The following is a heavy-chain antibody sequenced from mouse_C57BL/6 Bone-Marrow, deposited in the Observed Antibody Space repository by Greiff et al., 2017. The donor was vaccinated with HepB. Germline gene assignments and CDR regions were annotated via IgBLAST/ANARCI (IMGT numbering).Heavy chain of an antibody. Sequence: EVHLVESGGGLVQPGESLKLSCESNEYEFPSHDMPWVRKTPEKRLELVAAINSDGGSTYYPDTMERRFIISRGNTKKTLYLQMSSLRSEDTALYYCAREGLPHYYAMDYWGQGTSVTVSS. D-gene: IGHD3-1*01. CDR2: INSDGGST. CDR3: AREGLPHYYAMDY. J-gene: IGHJ4*01. V-gene: IGHV5-2*01. CDR1: EYEFPSHD.